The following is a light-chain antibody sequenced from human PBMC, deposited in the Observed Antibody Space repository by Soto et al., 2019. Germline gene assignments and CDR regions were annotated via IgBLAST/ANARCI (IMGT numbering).Light chain of an antibody. Sequence: QSVLTQPASVSGSPGQSITSRDIGTYDYVSWNQQHPGKAPKLLISEVSNRPSGVSRRFSGSKSGNTASLTISGLQAEDEADYYCFSYTSSRTYVFGSGTKV. CDR1: RDIGTYDY. CDR2: EVS. V-gene: IGLV2-14*01. CDR3: FSYTSSRTYV. J-gene: IGLJ1*01.